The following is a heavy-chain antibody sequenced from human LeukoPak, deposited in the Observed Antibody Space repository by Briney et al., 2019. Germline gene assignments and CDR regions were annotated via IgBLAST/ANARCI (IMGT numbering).Heavy chain of an antibody. CDR1: GDSIYSSSYY. V-gene: IGHV4-39*07. CDR2: ISYSGST. Sequence: SETLSLTCTVSGDSIYSSSYYWGWVRQPPGKGLDYIGGISYSGSTYYNPALQSRVSISVDTSKNQFSLRLSSVTAADTAIYYCVKVAIFGVFDSWGQGTLVTVSS. D-gene: IGHD3-3*01. J-gene: IGHJ4*02. CDR3: VKVAIFGVFDS.